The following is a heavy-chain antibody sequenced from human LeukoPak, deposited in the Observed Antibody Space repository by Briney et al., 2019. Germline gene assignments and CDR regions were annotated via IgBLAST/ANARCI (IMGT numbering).Heavy chain of an antibody. J-gene: IGHJ6*02. V-gene: IGHV3-30-3*01. D-gene: IGHD2-2*01. CDR1: GFTFSSYA. CDR2: IAYDGSNK. Sequence: GGSLRLSCAASGFTFSSYAMHWVRQAPGKGLEWVAVIAYDGSNKYYADSVKGRFTISRDNSKNTLYLQMNSLRAEDTAVYYCAALKRYCSSTRSIAAAPWGMDVWGQGTTVTVSS. CDR3: AALKRYCSSTRSIAAAPWGMDV.